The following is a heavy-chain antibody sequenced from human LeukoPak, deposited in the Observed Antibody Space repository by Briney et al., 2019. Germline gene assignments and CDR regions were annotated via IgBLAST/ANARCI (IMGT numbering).Heavy chain of an antibody. D-gene: IGHD1-1*01. CDR1: GYTFIPFG. CDR2: ISPSSGNT. J-gene: IGHJ3*02. Sequence: ASVNASCKASGYTFIPFGISWVRQAPGQGLEWMGWISPSSGNTNSAQKSQGRLSMSTDTSTGIAYMHLRCLTPDDTALYYCARAGTTVTGGDAFDIWGQGTMVIVSA. V-gene: IGHV1-18*01. CDR3: ARAGTTVTGGDAFDI.